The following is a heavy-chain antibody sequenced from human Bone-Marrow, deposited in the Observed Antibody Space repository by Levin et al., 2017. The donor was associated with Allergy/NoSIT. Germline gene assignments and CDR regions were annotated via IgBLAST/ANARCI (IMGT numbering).Heavy chain of an antibody. CDR2: IIPVFGTS. Sequence: AASVKVSCKASGGTFSSYGIFWVRQAPGQGLEWMGGIIPVFGTSNYAQKFQGRVTITADKSTTTAYLDLSSLRSDDTAVYYCAKSQDCRGGSCYSLSVAFDIWGQGTMVTVSP. D-gene: IGHD2-15*01. CDR1: GGTFSSYG. J-gene: IGHJ3*02. CDR3: AKSQDCRGGSCYSLSVAFDI. V-gene: IGHV1-69*06.